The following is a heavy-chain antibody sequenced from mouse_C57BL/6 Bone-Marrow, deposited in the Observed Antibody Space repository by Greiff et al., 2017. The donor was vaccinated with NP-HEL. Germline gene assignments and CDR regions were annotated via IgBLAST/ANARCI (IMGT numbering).Heavy chain of an antibody. CDR1: GYTFTDYE. V-gene: IGHV1-15*01. Sequence: QVQLKESGAELVRPGASVTLSCKASGYTFTDYEMHWVKQTPVHGLEWIGAIDPETGGTAYNQKFKGKAILTADKSSSTAYMELRSLTSEDSAVYYCTRSVYGNLDYWGQGTTRTVSS. J-gene: IGHJ2*01. D-gene: IGHD2-1*01. CDR2: IDPETGGT. CDR3: TRSVYGNLDY.